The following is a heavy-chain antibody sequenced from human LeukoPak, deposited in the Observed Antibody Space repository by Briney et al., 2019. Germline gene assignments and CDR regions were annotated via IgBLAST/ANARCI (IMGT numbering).Heavy chain of an antibody. CDR3: AKAHSSGYPYTPDY. J-gene: IGHJ4*02. V-gene: IGHV3-23*01. CDR1: GFTFSSYA. Sequence: GGSLRLSCAASGFTFSSYAMNWVRQSPGRGLKWVSAISGSGGSTYYADSVKGRFTISRDNSKSTLYLQMNSLRAEDTAVYYCAKAHSSGYPYTPDYWGQGTLVTVSS. D-gene: IGHD3-22*01. CDR2: ISGSGGST.